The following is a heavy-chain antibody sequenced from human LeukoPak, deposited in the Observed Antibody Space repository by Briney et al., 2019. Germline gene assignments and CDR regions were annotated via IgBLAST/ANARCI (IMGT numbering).Heavy chain of an antibody. V-gene: IGHV1-18*01. Sequence: ASVEVSCKASGYTFTSYGISWVRRAPGQGLEWMGWISAYNGNTNYAQKLQGRVTMTTDTSTSTAYMELRSLRSDDTAVYYCAREPGITGTTAWFDPWGQGTLVTVSS. CDR1: GYTFTSYG. CDR2: ISAYNGNT. D-gene: IGHD1-7*01. CDR3: AREPGITGTTAWFDP. J-gene: IGHJ5*02.